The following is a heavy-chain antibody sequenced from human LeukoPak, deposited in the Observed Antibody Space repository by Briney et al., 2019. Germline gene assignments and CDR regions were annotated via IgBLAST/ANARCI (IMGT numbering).Heavy chain of an antibody. D-gene: IGHD2-15*01. CDR2: ISRGGDVT. CDR3: AARPGEVAVPYDY. Sequence: PGRSLRLSCAASGFTFSSYAMSWVRRAPGKGLEWVSLISRGGDVTYYADSVKGRFTISRDSSKNTLYLQMHSLRAEDTAVYYCAARPGEVAVPYDYWGQGTLITVSS. CDR1: GFTFSSYA. V-gene: IGHV3-23*01. J-gene: IGHJ4*02.